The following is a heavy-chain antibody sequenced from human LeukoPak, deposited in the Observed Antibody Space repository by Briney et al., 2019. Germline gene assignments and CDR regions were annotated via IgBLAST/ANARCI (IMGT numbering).Heavy chain of an antibody. D-gene: IGHD3-16*01. CDR2: IYYTGST. J-gene: IGHJ5*02. Sequence: SETLSLTCSVSGDSVSSGSYYWAWIRQPPGKGLEWIGNIYYTGSTSYNPSLKSRVTISVDTSKNQFSLNLSSLTAADTAVYFCARLGGSRWISWFNPWGQGTLVTVSS. V-gene: IGHV4-39*07. CDR1: GDSVSSGSYY. CDR3: ARLGGSRWISWFNP.